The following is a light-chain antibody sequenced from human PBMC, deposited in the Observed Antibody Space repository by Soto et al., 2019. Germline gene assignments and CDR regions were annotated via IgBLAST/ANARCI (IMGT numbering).Light chain of an antibody. J-gene: IGKJ1*01. V-gene: IGKV1-6*01. Sequence: AIQMTQSPSYLSASVGDGVTITCRASQGIRNDLGWYQQKPGKAPKLLIYAASSLQSGVPSRFSGSGSGTDFTLTISSLQPEDFATYYCLQDYNYPRTFGQGTKVEIK. CDR1: QGIRND. CDR3: LQDYNYPRT. CDR2: AAS.